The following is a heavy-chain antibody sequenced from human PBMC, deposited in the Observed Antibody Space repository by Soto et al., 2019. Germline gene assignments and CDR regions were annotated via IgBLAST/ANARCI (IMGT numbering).Heavy chain of an antibody. CDR3: ARGPDCSYTSCQGYFQH. CDR1: GGSFSGYF. V-gene: IGHV4-34*01. D-gene: IGHD2-2*01. J-gene: IGHJ1*01. CDR2: INHGGTT. Sequence: QVQLQQWGAGLLKPSETLSLTCAVRGGSFSGYFWSWIRQPPGKGLEWIGEINHGGTTNSYPSLKSRVTMSVDTSKNQFSLRMTSVTAADTAVYFCARGPDCSYTSCQGYFQHWGQGSLVTVSS.